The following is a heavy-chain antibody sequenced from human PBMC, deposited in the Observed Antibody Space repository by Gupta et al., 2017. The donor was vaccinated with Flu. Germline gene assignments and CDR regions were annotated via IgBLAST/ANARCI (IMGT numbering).Heavy chain of an antibody. Sequence: FTFSNYWMAWVRQVAGKGLEWVAHIKQDGSEKFYVDSVKGRFSISRDNAKNSLYLQMNSLRVEDTSVYYCVRDGNVAARLLTWYHSGGQGTLVTVSS. CDR3: VRDGNVAARLLTWYHS. CDR1: FTFSNYW. V-gene: IGHV3-7*03. D-gene: IGHD6-6*01. CDR2: IKQDGSEK. J-gene: IGHJ5*01.